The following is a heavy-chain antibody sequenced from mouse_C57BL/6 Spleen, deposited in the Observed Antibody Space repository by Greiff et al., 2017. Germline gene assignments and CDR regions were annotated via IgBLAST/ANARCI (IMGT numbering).Heavy chain of an antibody. D-gene: IGHD2-4*01. Sequence: EVQLQESGPELVKPGASVKIPCKASGYTFTDYNMDWVKQSHGKSLEWIGDINPNNGGTIYNQKFKGKATFTVDKSSSTAYMELRSLTSEDTAVYYCARSPLDDYGEYYAMAYWRSSDSVT. CDR2: INPNNGGT. CDR3: ARSPLDDYGEYYAMAY. J-gene: IGHJ4*01. V-gene: IGHV1-18*01. CDR1: GYTFTDYN.